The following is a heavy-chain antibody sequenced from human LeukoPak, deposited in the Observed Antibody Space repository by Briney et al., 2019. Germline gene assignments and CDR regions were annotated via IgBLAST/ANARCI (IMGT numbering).Heavy chain of an antibody. D-gene: IGHD6-19*01. J-gene: IGHJ4*02. V-gene: IGHV3-23*01. CDR3: AKDLYTVPGACDY. CDR2: FSGKYDST. Sequence: GGSLRLSCAASGFTFSTYAVSWVRQAPGNGLEWVSGFSGKYDSTYYADSVKGRFTISRDTYKNTLYLQMNSLNAEDTAVYYCAKDLYTVPGACDYWGQGTLVTASS. CDR1: GFTFSTYA.